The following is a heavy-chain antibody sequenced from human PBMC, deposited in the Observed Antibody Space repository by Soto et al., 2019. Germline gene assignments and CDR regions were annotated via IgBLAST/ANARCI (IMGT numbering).Heavy chain of an antibody. CDR1: GFTFSSYG. J-gene: IGHJ6*02. V-gene: IGHV3-30*03. D-gene: IGHD2-15*01. Sequence: QVQLVESGGGVVQPGRSLRLSCAASGFTFSSYGMHWVRQAPGKGLEWVAVISYDGSNKYYADSVKGRFTISRDNSKNTLYLQMNSLRAEDTAVYYCATDGGTYYYCGMDVWGQGTTVTVSS. CDR3: ATDGGTYYYCGMDV. CDR2: ISYDGSNK.